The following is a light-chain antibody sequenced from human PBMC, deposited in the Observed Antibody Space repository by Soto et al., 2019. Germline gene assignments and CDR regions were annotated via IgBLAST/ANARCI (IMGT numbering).Light chain of an antibody. J-gene: IGKJ4*01. CDR1: QSVTSNY. Sequence: EIVMTQSPATLSVSPGEDATLSCRASQSVTSNYLAWYQQKPGQAPRLLIYGASSRATGIPDRFSGSGSGTDFTLTISRLEPEDFAVYYCQQYGSSPLTFGGGTKVDTK. V-gene: IGKV3-20*01. CDR2: GAS. CDR3: QQYGSSPLT.